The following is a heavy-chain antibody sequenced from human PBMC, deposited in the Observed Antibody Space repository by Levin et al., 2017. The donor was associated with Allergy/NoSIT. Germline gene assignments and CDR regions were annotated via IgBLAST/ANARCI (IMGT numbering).Heavy chain of an antibody. V-gene: IGHV3-23*01. Sequence: GGSLRLSCAASGFTFSSYAMSWVRQAPGKGLEWVSAISGSGGSTYYADSVKGRFTISRDNSKNTLYLQMNSLRAEDTAVYYCAKDTDYVWGSDTWIDYWGQGTLVTVSS. CDR2: ISGSGGST. J-gene: IGHJ4*02. D-gene: IGHD3-16*01. CDR1: GFTFSSYA. CDR3: AKDTDYVWGSDTWIDY.